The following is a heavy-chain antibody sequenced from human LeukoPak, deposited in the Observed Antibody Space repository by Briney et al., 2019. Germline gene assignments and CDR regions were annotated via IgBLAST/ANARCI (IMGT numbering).Heavy chain of an antibody. CDR2: INSDGINT. J-gene: IGHJ4*02. CDR1: GFTFSNYW. D-gene: IGHD4-17*01. Sequence: GGSLRLSCAASGFTFSNYWMHWVRQAPGKGLVWVSRINSDGINTSYADSVKGRFTISRDNAKNTLNLQMNSLRAEDTAVYYCVYSGDYEKGYWGQGTLVTVSS. V-gene: IGHV3-74*01. CDR3: VYSGDYEKGY.